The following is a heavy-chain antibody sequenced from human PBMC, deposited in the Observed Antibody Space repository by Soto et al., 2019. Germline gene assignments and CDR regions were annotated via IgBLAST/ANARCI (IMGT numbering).Heavy chain of an antibody. D-gene: IGHD3-3*01. CDR3: AIATRTIFGVVTAFDI. J-gene: IGHJ3*02. Sequence: SETLSLTCTVSGGSISSGGYYWGWIRQHPGKGLEWIGYIYYSGSTYYNPSLKSRVTISVDTSKNQFSLKLSSVTAADTAVYYCAIATRTIFGVVTAFDIWGQGTMVTVSS. V-gene: IGHV4-31*03. CDR2: IYYSGST. CDR1: GGSISSGGYY.